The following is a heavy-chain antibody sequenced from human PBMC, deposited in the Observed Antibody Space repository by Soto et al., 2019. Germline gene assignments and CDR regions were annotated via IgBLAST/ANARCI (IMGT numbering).Heavy chain of an antibody. V-gene: IGHV1-2*02. J-gene: IGHJ4*02. D-gene: IGHD5-12*01. CDR2: IDPKSGGT. CDR3: ARCVGSCCYDV. Sequence: QVQLVQSGAEVREPGASVSVSCKASGYRFTDNYIHWVRQAPGQGLEWMGWIDPKSGGTNYAQNLEDRVTMPRDTTKSLLYTEVNRLSSDDTAVYYRARCVGSCCYDVWGQGTLVTVSS. CDR1: GYRFTDNY.